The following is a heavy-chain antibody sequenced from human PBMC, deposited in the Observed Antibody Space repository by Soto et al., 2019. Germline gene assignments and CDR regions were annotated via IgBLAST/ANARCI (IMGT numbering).Heavy chain of an antibody. V-gene: IGHV1-18*01. D-gene: IGHD6-13*01. Sequence: QVQLVQSGAEVKKPGASVKVSCKASGYTFTSYGISWVRQAPGQGLEWMGWISAYNGNTNYAQKPQGRVTMTTDTNPRHTHRETGELSCADRGVFCCTPTWAAGGPFCFRGQGTLVNLSS. CDR1: GYTFTSYG. CDR3: TPTWAAGGPFCF. CDR2: ISAYNGNT. J-gene: IGHJ4*02.